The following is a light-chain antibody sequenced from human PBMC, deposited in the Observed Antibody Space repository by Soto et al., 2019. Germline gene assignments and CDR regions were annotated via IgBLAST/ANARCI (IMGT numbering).Light chain of an antibody. CDR3: QAWDTSTVI. V-gene: IGLV3-1*01. CDR1: KLGDKY. J-gene: IGLJ2*01. CDR2: EDT. Sequence: YELTQPPSVSVSPGQTASITCSGDKLGDKYASWYQQRPGQSPVLVIYEDTKRPSGIPERFSGSNSGKTATLTISRTQAVDEADYYCQAWDTSTVIFGGGTKLTVL.